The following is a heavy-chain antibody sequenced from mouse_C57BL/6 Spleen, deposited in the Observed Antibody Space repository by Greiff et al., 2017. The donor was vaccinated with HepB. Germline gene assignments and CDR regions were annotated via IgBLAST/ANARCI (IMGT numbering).Heavy chain of an antibody. Sequence: EVQLQQSGAELVRPGASVKLSCTASGFNIKDDYMHWVKQRPEQGLEWIGWIDPENGDTEYASKFQGKATITADTSSNTAYLQLSSLTSEDTAVYYCTSTTVPAWFAYWGQGTLVTVAA. CDR2: IDPENGDT. CDR1: GFNIKDDY. V-gene: IGHV14-4*01. CDR3: TSTTVPAWFAY. D-gene: IGHD1-1*01. J-gene: IGHJ3*01.